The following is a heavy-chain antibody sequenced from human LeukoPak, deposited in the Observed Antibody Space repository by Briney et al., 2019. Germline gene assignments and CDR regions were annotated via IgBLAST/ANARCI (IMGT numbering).Heavy chain of an antibody. CDR1: GGSISSYY. CDR2: IYTSGST. Sequence: SETLYLTCTVSGGSISSYYWSWIRQPPGKGLEWIGYIYTSGSTNYNPSLKSRVTISVDTSKNQFSLKLSSVTAADTAVYYCARHRRSYDSSGYYVYYFDYWGQGTLVTVSS. J-gene: IGHJ4*02. V-gene: IGHV4-4*09. D-gene: IGHD3-22*01. CDR3: ARHRRSYDSSGYYVYYFDY.